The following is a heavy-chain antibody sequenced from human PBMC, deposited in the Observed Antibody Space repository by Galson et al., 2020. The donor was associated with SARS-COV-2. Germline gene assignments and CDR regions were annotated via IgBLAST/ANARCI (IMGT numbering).Heavy chain of an antibody. V-gene: IGHV3-21*01. CDR3: AKDVGAEDAFDI. Sequence: GGSLRLSCVASGFIFSSYSMNWVRQAPGKGLEWVSSISSGNTYIYYADSVKGRFTISRDNAKNSLYLHMNSLRAEDTAVYYCAKDVGAEDAFDIWGQGTMVTVSS. CDR1: GFIFSSYS. CDR2: ISSGNTYI. J-gene: IGHJ3*02. D-gene: IGHD1-26*01.